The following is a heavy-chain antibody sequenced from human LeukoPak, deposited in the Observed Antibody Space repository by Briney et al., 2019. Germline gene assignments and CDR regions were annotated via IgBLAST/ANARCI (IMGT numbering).Heavy chain of an antibody. CDR1: GVSVSDGRYY. CDR2: KYYSGSA. Sequence: SQTLSLTCDVSGVSVSDGRYYWTWIRQLPGKGLECIAYKYYSGSAKYNPSLKSRLTISIDTSKNQFSLQLSSVTAADTATYYCATPYCSGISCLDVFNMWGQGTRVTVSS. D-gene: IGHD2-2*01. V-gene: IGHV4-31*11. CDR3: ATPYCSGISCLDVFNM. J-gene: IGHJ3*02.